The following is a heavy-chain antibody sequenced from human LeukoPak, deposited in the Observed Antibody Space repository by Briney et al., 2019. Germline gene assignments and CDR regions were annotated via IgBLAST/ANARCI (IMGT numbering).Heavy chain of an antibody. CDR1: GFTFSSYS. CDR3: ARDPYSSGWSPFDY. J-gene: IGHJ4*02. CDR2: ISSSGSTI. Sequence: GGSLRLSCAASGFTFSSYSMNWVRQAPGKGLEWVSYISSSGSTIYYADSVKGRFTISRDNAKNSLYLQMNSLRTEDTAVYYCARDPYSSGWSPFDYWGQGTLVTVSS. D-gene: IGHD6-19*01. V-gene: IGHV3-48*04.